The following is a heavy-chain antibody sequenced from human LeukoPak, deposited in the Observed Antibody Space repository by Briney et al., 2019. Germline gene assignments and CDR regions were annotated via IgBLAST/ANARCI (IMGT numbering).Heavy chain of an antibody. D-gene: IGHD3-3*01. V-gene: IGHV3-23*01. J-gene: IGHJ4*02. CDR3: ARDERLLSFLK. CDR2: IGATDDST. Sequence: GGSLRLSCAVSGFNFNNYGVSWVRQAPGKGPEWVSAIGATDDSTYCADSVKGRFTISRDNSRNTVYLQMNSLRAEDTAIYYCARDERLLSFLKWGQGTLVTVSS. CDR1: GFNFNNYG.